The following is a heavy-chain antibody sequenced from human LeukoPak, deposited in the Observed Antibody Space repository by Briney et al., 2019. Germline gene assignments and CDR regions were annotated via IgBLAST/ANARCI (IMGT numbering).Heavy chain of an antibody. CDR3: AKGNNGYYYGSGSYHDY. D-gene: IGHD3-10*01. CDR2: ISWNSGTM. Sequence: GGSLRLSCAASGFTFNYYAMHWVRQAPGKGLEWVSGISWNSGTMAYADSVKGRFTISRDNAKNSLYLQMNSLRAEDTALYYCAKGNNGYYYGSGSYHDYWGQGTVVTVSS. V-gene: IGHV3-9*01. J-gene: IGHJ4*02. CDR1: GFTFNYYA.